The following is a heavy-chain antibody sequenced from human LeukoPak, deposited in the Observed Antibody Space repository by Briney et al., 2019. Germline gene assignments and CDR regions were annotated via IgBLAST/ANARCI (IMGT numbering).Heavy chain of an antibody. CDR3: AKVAAAGIC. Sequence: GGSLRLSCAASGFTFSSYGMHWVRQAPGKGLEWVAVVSYDGSNKYYADSVKGRFTISRDNSKNTLYLQMNSLRAEDTAVYYCAKVAAAGICWGQGTLVTVSS. CDR1: GFTFSSYG. V-gene: IGHV3-30*18. J-gene: IGHJ4*02. D-gene: IGHD6-13*01. CDR2: VSYDGSNK.